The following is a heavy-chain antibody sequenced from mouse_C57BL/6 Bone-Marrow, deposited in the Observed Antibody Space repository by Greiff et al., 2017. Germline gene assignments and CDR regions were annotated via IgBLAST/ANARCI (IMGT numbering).Heavy chain of an antibody. D-gene: IGHD2-5*01. CDR3: TFYSNWGY. CDR1: GFNIKDDY. Sequence: EVQLQQSGAELVRPGASVKLSCTASGFNIKDDYMPWVKQRPEQGLEWIGWIDPENGYTEYASKFQGKATITADTSSNTAYLQLSSLTSEDTAVYYCTFYSNWGYWGQGTTLTVSS. V-gene: IGHV14-4*01. J-gene: IGHJ2*01. CDR2: IDPENGYT.